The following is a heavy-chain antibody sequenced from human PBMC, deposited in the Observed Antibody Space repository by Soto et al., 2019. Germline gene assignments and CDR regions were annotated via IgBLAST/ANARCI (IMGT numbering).Heavy chain of an antibody. CDR1: GGSISSGPYS. V-gene: IGHV4-39*01. CDR3: ARLAGYCSGTSCYGYYGMDV. D-gene: IGHD2-2*01. J-gene: IGHJ6*02. Sequence: QLQLLESGPGLVKPSETLSLTCSVSGGSISSGPYSWGWIRQPPGKGLEWIGTFHYSGRTYYSPSRESRVTISVDTSKNQFSLKVSSVTAADTAVFYCARLAGYCSGTSCYGYYGMDVWGQGTTVTVSS. CDR2: FHYSGRT.